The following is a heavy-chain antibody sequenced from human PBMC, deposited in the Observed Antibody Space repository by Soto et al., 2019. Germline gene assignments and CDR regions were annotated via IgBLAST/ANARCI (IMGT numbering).Heavy chain of an antibody. CDR2: INWNGGST. CDR3: ARDHPGDRISWFDP. Sequence: GGSLRLSCAASGFTFDDYGMSWVRQAPGKGLEWVSGINWNGGSTGYADSVKGRFTISRDNAKNSLYLQMNSLRAEDTALYYCARDHPGDRISWFDPWGQGTLVTVSS. J-gene: IGHJ5*02. V-gene: IGHV3-20*04. CDR1: GFTFDDYG. D-gene: IGHD7-27*01.